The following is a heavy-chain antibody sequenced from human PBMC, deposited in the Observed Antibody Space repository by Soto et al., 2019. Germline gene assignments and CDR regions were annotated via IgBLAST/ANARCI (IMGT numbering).Heavy chain of an antibody. V-gene: IGHV1-69*13. CDR1: GGTFSNHS. CDR2: IIPIFPTA. D-gene: IGHD2-21*02. Sequence: ASVNVSCKSSGGTFSNHSISWVRQAPGQGLECVGGIIPIFPTADYAQRFQGRVTITADDSTTTVYMELSGLRSEDTAMYYCARDDATYCGGDCYRYFYYGMDVWGQGTTVTVSS. CDR3: ARDDATYCGGDCYRYFYYGMDV. J-gene: IGHJ6*02.